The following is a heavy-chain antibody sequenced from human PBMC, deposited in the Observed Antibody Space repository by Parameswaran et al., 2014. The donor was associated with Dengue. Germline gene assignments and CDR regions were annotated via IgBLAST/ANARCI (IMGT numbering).Heavy chain of an antibody. J-gene: IGHJ6*03. CDR2: INHSGST. D-gene: IGHD3-9*01. V-gene: IGHV4-34*01. CDR3: ARGPHLLVIKRAYCMDV. Sequence: PGKGLEWIGEINHSGSTNYNPSLKSRVTISVDRSKNQFSLKLSSVTAADTAVYYCARGPHLLVIKRAYCMDVWGKGTTVTVSS.